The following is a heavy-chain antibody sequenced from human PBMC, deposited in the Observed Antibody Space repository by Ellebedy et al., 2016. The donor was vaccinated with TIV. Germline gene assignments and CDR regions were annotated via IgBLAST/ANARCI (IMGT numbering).Heavy chain of an antibody. D-gene: IGHD3-10*01. Sequence: GGSLRLXCAASGFTFSDYYMSWIRQAPGKGLEWVSYISSSDTTIYYADSVKGRFTISRDNSKNTLYLQMNSLRAEDTAVYYCAKDYYGSGSYYSSFDYWGQGTLVTVSS. CDR3: AKDYYGSGSYYSSFDY. V-gene: IGHV3-11*04. J-gene: IGHJ4*02. CDR1: GFTFSDYY. CDR2: ISSSDTTI.